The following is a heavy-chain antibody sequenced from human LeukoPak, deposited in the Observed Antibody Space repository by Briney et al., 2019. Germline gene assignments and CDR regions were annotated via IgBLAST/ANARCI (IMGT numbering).Heavy chain of an antibody. CDR2: MNPNSGNK. Sequence: ASVKVSCKASGYTFTRFDINWVRQTTGQVLEWMGWMNPNSGNKGYAQKFQGRFTMPMNTSTSTAYMELPSLTSEDTAVYYCARGQKSSGYWFDPWGQGTLVTVSS. CDR1: GYTFTRFD. D-gene: IGHD3-22*01. V-gene: IGHV1-8*01. CDR3: ARGQKSSGYWFDP. J-gene: IGHJ5*02.